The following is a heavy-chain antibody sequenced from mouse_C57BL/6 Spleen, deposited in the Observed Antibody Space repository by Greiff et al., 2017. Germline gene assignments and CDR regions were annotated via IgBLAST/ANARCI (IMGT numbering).Heavy chain of an antibody. CDR3: TREEDSSTGYFDV. CDR1: GFTFSSYA. D-gene: IGHD2-10*02. J-gene: IGHJ1*03. Sequence: EVQRVESGEGLVKPGGSLKLSCAASGFTFSSYAMSWVRQTPEKRLEWVAYISSGGDYIYYADTVKGRFTISRDNARNTLYLQMSSLKSEDTAMYYCTREEDSSTGYFDVWGTGTTVTVSS. CDR2: ISSGGDYI. V-gene: IGHV5-9-1*02.